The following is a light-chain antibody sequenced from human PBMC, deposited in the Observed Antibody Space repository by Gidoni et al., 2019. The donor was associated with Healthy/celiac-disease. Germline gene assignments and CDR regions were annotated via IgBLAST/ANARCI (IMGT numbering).Light chain of an antibody. Sequence: DIQITHSPSTLSASVGDRVTITCRASQSISSWLAWYQQKPGKAPKLLIYKASSLESGVPSRFSGSGSGTEFTLTISSLQPDDFATYYCQQDNSYSWTFXQXTKVEIK. CDR2: KAS. CDR3: QQDNSYSWT. V-gene: IGKV1-5*03. CDR1: QSISSW. J-gene: IGKJ1*01.